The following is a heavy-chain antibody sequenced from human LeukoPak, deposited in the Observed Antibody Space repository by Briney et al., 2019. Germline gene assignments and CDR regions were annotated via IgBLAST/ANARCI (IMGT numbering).Heavy chain of an antibody. CDR1: GGSISSYY. Sequence: SETLSLTCTVSGGSISSYYWSWIRQPPGKGLEWIGYIYYSGSTNYNPSLKSRVTISVDTSKNQFSLKLSSVTAADTAVYRCASSRGRCFDYWGQGTLVTVSS. V-gene: IGHV4-59*01. CDR2: IYYSGST. D-gene: IGHD3-10*01. CDR3: ASSRGRCFDY. J-gene: IGHJ4*02.